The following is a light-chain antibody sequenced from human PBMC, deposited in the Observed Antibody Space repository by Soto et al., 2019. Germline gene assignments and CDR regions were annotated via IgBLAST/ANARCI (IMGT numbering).Light chain of an antibody. J-gene: IGLJ3*02. CDR3: NSYAGSNNWV. CDR1: SSDVGGYNY. V-gene: IGLV2-8*01. Sequence: QSALTQPPSASGSPGQSVTISCTGTSSDVGGYNYVSWYQQHPGKAPKLMIYEVSKQPSGVPDRFSGSKSGNTASLTVSGLQAEDEADYYCNSYAGSNNWVFGGGTQLTVL. CDR2: EVS.